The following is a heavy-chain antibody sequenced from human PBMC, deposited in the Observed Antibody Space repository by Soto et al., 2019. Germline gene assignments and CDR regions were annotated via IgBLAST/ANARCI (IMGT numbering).Heavy chain of an antibody. D-gene: IGHD1-1*01. CDR3: ARMGYELEPTQPQYYYYYGMDV. J-gene: IGHJ6*02. CDR2: IIHIFGTA. V-gene: IGHV1-69*13. CDR1: GGTFSSYA. Sequence: ASVKVSCKASGGTFSSYAISWVRQAPGQGLEWMGGIIHIFGTANYAQKFQGRVTITADESTSTAYMELSSLRSEDTAVYYCARMGYELEPTQPQYYYYYGMDVWGQGTTVTVSS.